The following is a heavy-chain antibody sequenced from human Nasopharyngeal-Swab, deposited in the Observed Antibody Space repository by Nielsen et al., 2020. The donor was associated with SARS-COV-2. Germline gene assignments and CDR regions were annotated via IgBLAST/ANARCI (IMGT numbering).Heavy chain of an antibody. D-gene: IGHD2-2*01. V-gene: IGHV4-4*07. CDR2: IYTSGST. CDR1: GGSISSYY. Sequence: SETLSLTCTVSGGSISSYYWSWIRQPAGKGLEWIGRIYTSGSTNYNPSLKSRVTMSVDTSKNQFSLKLSSVTAADTAVYYCARDRGLGPAARSYYGMDVWGQGTTVTVSS. J-gene: IGHJ6*02. CDR3: ARDRGLGPAARSYYGMDV.